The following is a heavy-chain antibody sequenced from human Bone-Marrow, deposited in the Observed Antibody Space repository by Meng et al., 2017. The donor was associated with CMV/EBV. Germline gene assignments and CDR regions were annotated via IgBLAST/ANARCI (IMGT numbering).Heavy chain of an antibody. J-gene: IGHJ6*02. D-gene: IGHD3-22*01. CDR1: GFTFSSYS. Sequence: GGSLRRSCAASGFTFSSYSMNWVRQAPGKGLEWVSSISSSSSYIYYADSVKGRFTISRDNAKNSLYLQMNSLRAEDTAVYYCARAAPMVVVITTFRGMDVWGQGTTVTVSS. CDR2: ISSSSSYI. V-gene: IGHV3-21*01. CDR3: ARAAPMVVVITTFRGMDV.